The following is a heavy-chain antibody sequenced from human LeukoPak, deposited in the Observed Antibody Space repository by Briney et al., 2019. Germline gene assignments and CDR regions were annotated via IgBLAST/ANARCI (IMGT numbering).Heavy chain of an antibody. J-gene: IGHJ4*02. D-gene: IGHD4-17*01. CDR2: ISSSSSYI. Sequence: PGGSLRLSCAASGFTFSSYSMNWVRQAPGKGLEWVASISSSSSYIYYADSVKGRFTISRDNAKNSPYLQMNSLRAEDTAVYYCARDSVYGDKAGDYFDYWGQGTLVTVSS. CDR1: GFTFSSYS. V-gene: IGHV3-21*01. CDR3: ARDSVYGDKAGDYFDY.